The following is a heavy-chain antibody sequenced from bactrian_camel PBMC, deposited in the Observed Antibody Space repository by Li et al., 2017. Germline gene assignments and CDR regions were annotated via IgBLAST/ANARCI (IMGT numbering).Heavy chain of an antibody. Sequence: DVQLVESGGGSVQPGGSLRLSCAASAFTLGTYCMAWFRQAPGKEREGVAVISSDGTAVYTESAKGRFTISLDTAKNTLHLQMNSLKPEDTAMYYCAARAGGDSSFNWLWYAYWGQGTQVTVS. CDR1: AFTLGTYC. J-gene: IGHJ4*01. D-gene: IGHD1*01. V-gene: IGHV3S67*01. CDR2: ISSDGTA. CDR3: AARAGGDSSFNWLWYAY.